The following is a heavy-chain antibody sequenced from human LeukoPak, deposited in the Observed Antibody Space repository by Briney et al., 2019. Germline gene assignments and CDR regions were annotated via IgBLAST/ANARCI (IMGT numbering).Heavy chain of an antibody. CDR3: AREDYYDSSGNLDY. Sequence: SETLSLTCTVSGDSISSSSYYWGFIRQPPGQGLEWIGSIYYSGSTYYNASFKTRVTISLDTSKNQFSLKLSSVTAADTAVYYCAREDYYDSSGNLDYWGQGTLVTVSS. D-gene: IGHD3-22*01. V-gene: IGHV4-39*02. J-gene: IGHJ4*02. CDR1: GDSISSSSYY. CDR2: IYYSGST.